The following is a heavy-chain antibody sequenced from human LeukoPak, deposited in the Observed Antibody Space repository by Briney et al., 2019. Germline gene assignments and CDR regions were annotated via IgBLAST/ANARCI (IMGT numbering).Heavy chain of an antibody. CDR3: TMDCGNGVRYLRDY. D-gene: IGHD2-8*01. J-gene: IGHJ4*02. CDR1: GYTLIDYG. CDR2: ITTYNGEK. V-gene: IGHV1-18*01. Sequence: ASVKVSCKASGYTLIDYGISWVRYAPGQGLEWVGWITTYNGEKIYSQKFQGRVTMTTDTSSGTYYMELRNLRSDDTAIYYCTMDCGNGVRYLRDYWVQGTLVIVSS.